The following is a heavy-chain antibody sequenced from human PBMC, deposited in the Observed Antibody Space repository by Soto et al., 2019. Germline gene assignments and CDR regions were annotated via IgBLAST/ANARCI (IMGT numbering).Heavy chain of an antibody. CDR1: GFTFSSYA. J-gene: IGHJ5*02. V-gene: IGHV3-23*01. D-gene: IGHD2-21*02. CDR3: AKERPEAYCGGDCSNWFDP. Sequence: GGSLRLSCAASGFTFSSYAMSWVRQAPGKGLEWVSAISGSGGSTYYADSVKGRFTISRDNSKNTLYLQMNSLRAEDTAVYYCAKERPEAYCGGDCSNWFDPWGQGTLVTVSS. CDR2: ISGSGGST.